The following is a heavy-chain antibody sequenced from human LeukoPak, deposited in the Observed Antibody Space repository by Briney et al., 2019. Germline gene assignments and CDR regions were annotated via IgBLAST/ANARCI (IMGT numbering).Heavy chain of an antibody. CDR3: ARDLLGYNYYYMDV. V-gene: IGHV3-21*01. CDR2: ISSSSSYI. CDR1: GFTSSNYA. Sequence: GGSLRLSCAASGFTSSNYAMSWVRQAPGKGLEWVSSISSSSSYIYYADSVKGRFTISRHNAKNSLYLQMNSLRAEDTAVYYCARDLLGYNYYYMDVWGKGTTVTVSS. D-gene: IGHD3-16*02. J-gene: IGHJ6*03.